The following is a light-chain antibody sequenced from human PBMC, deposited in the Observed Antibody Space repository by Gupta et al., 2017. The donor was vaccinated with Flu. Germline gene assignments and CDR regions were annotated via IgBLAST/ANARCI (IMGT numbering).Light chain of an antibody. J-gene: IGKJ4*01. CDR3: QQYGSAALT. Sequence: IVLTQSPGTLSLSPGERATLSCRASHSVSLNYLAWYQQKPGQAPRLLMYGASSRATGTPDRGSGSGSGRDFTLISIRLEHEDLEVYDCQQYGSAALTFGGGTRVEIK. CDR1: HSVSLNY. CDR2: GAS. V-gene: IGKV3-20*01.